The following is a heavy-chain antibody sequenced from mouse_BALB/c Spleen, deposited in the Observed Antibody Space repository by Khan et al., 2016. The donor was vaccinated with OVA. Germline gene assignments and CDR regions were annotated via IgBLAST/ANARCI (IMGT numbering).Heavy chain of an antibody. CDR1: RFTISSYG. V-gene: IGHV5-6-3*01. CDR2: IDSNGGST. Sequence: DVKLVESGGGIVQPGGSLNRSCAASRFTISSYGMSSVRQTPDKRLELVATIDSNGGSTDYPDIVKRRFTISGDNAKTTEDLQMRSRKSEETAMDYCARSAIWGQGTTLTVSS. CDR3: ARSAI. J-gene: IGHJ2*01. D-gene: IGHD2-12*01.